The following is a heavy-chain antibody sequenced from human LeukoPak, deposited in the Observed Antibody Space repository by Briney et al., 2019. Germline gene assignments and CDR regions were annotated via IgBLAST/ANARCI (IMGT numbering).Heavy chain of an antibody. D-gene: IGHD5-18*01. J-gene: IGHJ4*02. Sequence: GGSLRLSGAASGFTFDDYAMHWVRQAPGKGLEWVSLISGDGGSTYYADSVKGRFTISRDNSKNSLYLQMNSLRTEDTALYYCAKDIKYTAMFDYWGQGTLVTVSS. V-gene: IGHV3-43*02. CDR1: GFTFDDYA. CDR3: AKDIKYTAMFDY. CDR2: ISGDGGST.